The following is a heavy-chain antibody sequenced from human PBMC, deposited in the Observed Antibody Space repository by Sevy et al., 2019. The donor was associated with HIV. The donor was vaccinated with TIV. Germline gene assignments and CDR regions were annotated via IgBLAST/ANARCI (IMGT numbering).Heavy chain of an antibody. CDR3: AVGGYGSGSYYNEGWFDP. CDR1: GYTLTELS. D-gene: IGHD3-10*01. Sequence: ASVKVSCKVSGYTLTELSMHWVRQAPGKGLEWMGGFDPEDGETIYAQKFQGRVTMTEDTSTDTAYMELSSLRSEDTAVYYWAVGGYGSGSYYNEGWFDPWGQGTLVTVSS. V-gene: IGHV1-24*01. J-gene: IGHJ5*02. CDR2: FDPEDGET.